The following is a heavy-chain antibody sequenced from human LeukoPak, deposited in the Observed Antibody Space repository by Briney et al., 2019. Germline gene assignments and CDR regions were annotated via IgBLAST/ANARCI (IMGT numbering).Heavy chain of an antibody. D-gene: IGHD6-6*01. Sequence: ASVKVSFKSSGYTFTSYGISWVRQAPGQGLEWMGWISVYNGNTNYAQKLQGSVTMTTDTSTSTAYMELRSLRSDDTAVYYCARAVEYSSSRRLGPPYYYYMDVWGKGTTVTVSS. CDR2: ISVYNGNT. J-gene: IGHJ6*03. CDR1: GYTFTSYG. CDR3: ARAVEYSSSRRLGPPYYYYMDV. V-gene: IGHV1-18*01.